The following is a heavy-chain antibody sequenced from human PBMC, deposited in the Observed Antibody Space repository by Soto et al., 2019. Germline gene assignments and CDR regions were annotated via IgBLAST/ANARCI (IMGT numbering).Heavy chain of an antibody. J-gene: IGHJ4*02. CDR2: ISYDGSNK. Sequence: GGSLRLSCAASGFTFSSYAMHWVRQAPGKGLEWVAVISYDGSNKYYADSVKGRFTISRDNSKNTLYLQMNSLRAEDTAVYYCARVIRIAVAGFSDYWGQGTLVTVSX. V-gene: IGHV3-30-3*01. D-gene: IGHD6-19*01. CDR1: GFTFSSYA. CDR3: ARVIRIAVAGFSDY.